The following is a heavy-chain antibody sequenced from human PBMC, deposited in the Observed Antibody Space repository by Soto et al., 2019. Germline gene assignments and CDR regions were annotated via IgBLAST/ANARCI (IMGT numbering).Heavy chain of an antibody. D-gene: IGHD3-16*01. J-gene: IGHJ6*03. V-gene: IGHV3-23*01. CDR2: ISGSGGST. CDR3: AKARLGSFYYHYMDV. Sequence: GGSLKLSCAASGFTFSSYAMSWVRQAPGKGLEWVSAISGSGGSTYYADSVKGRFTISRDNSKNTLYLQMNSLRAEDTAVYYCAKARLGSFYYHYMDVWGKGTTVTVSS. CDR1: GFTFSSYA.